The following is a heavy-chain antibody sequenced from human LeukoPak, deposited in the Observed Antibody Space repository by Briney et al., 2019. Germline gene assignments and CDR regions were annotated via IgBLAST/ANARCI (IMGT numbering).Heavy chain of an antibody. CDR1: GFTFRTYE. J-gene: IGHJ5*02. Sequence: GSLRLSCAASGFTFRTYEMNWVRQAPGKGLEWIGEINHSGSTNYNPSLKSRVTISVDTSKNQFSLKLSSVTAADTAVYYCARGIAVAGTGSFWFDPWGQGTLVTVSS. V-gene: IGHV4-34*01. D-gene: IGHD6-19*01. CDR2: INHSGST. CDR3: ARGIAVAGTGSFWFDP.